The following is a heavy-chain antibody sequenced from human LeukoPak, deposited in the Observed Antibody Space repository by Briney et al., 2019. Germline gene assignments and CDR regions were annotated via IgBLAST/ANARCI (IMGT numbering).Heavy chain of an antibody. V-gene: IGHV1-46*01. J-gene: IGHJ4*02. CDR3: ARDQEYCSGGSCSTLGGYFDY. CDR2: INPSGGST. Sequence: GASVEVSCKASGYTFTSYYMHWVRQAPGQGLEWMGIINPSGGSTSYAQKFQGRVTMTRDMSTSTVYMELSSLRSEDTAVYYCARDQEYCSGGSCSTLGGYFDYWGQGTLVTVSS. D-gene: IGHD2-15*01. CDR1: GYTFTSYY.